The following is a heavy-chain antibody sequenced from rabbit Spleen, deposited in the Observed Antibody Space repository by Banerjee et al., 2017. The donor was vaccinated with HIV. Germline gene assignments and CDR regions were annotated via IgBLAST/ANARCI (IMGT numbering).Heavy chain of an antibody. J-gene: IGHJ4*01. D-gene: IGHD2-1*01. CDR3: ARGSATMTMVITGYYLKL. CDR2: INIVTGKS. CDR1: GVSLNDKDV. Sequence: QEQLEESGGGLVKPEGSLTLTCKASGVSLNDKDVMCWVRQAPGKGLEWIACINIVTGKSVYASWAKGRFTLSKTSSTTVTLQMTSLTAADTATYFCARGSATMTMVITGYYLKLWGPGTLVTVS. V-gene: IGHV1S45*01.